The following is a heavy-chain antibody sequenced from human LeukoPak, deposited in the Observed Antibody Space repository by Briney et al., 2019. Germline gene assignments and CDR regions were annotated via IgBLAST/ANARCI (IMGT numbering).Heavy chain of an antibody. CDR3: ARPVQTGAFDI. V-gene: IGHV5-51*01. CDR2: IYPGDSDT. Sequence: GESLKISCKGSGYSFADYWLGWVRQSPGKGLEWMGSIYPGDSDTRYSPSFQGQVTISADKSIRTAYLQWRSLRAPDTAMYYCARPVQTGAFDIWGQGTMVTVSS. CDR1: GYSFADYW. J-gene: IGHJ3*02.